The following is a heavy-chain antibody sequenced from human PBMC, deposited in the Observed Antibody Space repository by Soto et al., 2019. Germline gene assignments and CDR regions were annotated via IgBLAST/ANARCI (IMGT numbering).Heavy chain of an antibody. Sequence: QLKLQESGSGVVKLSQTLSLTCAVSGGSVSSGVFSWNWIRQPPGQGLEWIGYISHGGSPHYTPSLRGRVSISVDRSTNVIYLNLTSMPPADTAVDFCARGHYYYAMDVWGQGTKVTGSS. V-gene: IGHV4-30-2*01. CDR3: ARGHYYYAMDV. J-gene: IGHJ6*02. CDR2: ISHGGSP. CDR1: GGSVSSGVFS.